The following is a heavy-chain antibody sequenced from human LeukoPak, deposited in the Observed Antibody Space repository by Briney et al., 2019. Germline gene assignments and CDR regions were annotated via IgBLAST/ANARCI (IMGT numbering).Heavy chain of an antibody. J-gene: IGHJ4*02. Sequence: GGSLRLSCAASGFTFSSYGMHWVRQAPGKGLEWVAVVSYDGSDKYYADSVKGRFTISRDNSKNTLYLQMNSLRDEDTAVYYCAKHGYSSGPTGNWGQGTLVTVSS. D-gene: IGHD6-19*01. CDR1: GFTFSSYG. V-gene: IGHV3-30*18. CDR3: AKHGYSSGPTGN. CDR2: VSYDGSDK.